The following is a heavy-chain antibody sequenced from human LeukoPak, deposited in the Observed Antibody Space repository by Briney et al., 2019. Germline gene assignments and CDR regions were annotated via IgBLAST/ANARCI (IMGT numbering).Heavy chain of an antibody. CDR1: GYTFTGYY. J-gene: IGHJ3*02. D-gene: IGHD3-22*01. CDR3: ARGRIAGYYTDAFDI. CDR2: INPNSGGT. V-gene: IGHV1-2*02. Sequence: ASVKVSCKASGYTFTGYYMHWVRQAPGQGLEWMGWINPNSGGTNYAQEFQGRVTMTRDTSISTAYMELSRLRSDDTAVYYCARGRIAGYYTDAFDIWGQGTMVTVSS.